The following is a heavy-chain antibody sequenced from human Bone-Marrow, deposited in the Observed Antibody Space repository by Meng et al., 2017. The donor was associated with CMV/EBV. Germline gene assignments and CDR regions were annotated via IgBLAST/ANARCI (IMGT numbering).Heavy chain of an antibody. CDR1: GGSISPYY. CDR2: IYDSENT. J-gene: IGHJ5*02. V-gene: IGHV4-59*01. CDR3: ASRIATSGVRFDP. D-gene: IGHD2-21*01. Sequence: SETLSLTCTVSGGSISPYYWTWIRQPPGKGLEWIGYIYDSENTNDNPSLKSRVTISVDTSKTQFFLNLRSVTAADPAVYYCASRIATSGVRFDPWGQGSLVTVSS.